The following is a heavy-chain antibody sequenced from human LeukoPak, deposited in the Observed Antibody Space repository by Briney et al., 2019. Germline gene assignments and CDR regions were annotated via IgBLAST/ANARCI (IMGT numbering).Heavy chain of an antibody. CDR2: ITDSGDST. J-gene: IGHJ5*02. CDR3: ARDITGIVPAAINSWFDP. V-gene: IGHV3-23*01. Sequence: PGGSLRLSCAASGFSFSTYAMTWVRQAPGKGPEWLSYITDSGDSTYYADSVKGRFTVSRDNSKNTLYLQMNSLRAEDTAVYYCARDITGIVPAAINSWFDPWGQGTLVTVSS. D-gene: IGHD2-2*01. CDR1: GFSFSTYA.